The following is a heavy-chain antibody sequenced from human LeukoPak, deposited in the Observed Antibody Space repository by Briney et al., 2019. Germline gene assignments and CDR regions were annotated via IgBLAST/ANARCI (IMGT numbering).Heavy chain of an antibody. CDR3: ARVRWLQNDAYFDY. J-gene: IGHJ4*02. CDR2: IIPIFGTA. V-gene: IGHV1-69*05. D-gene: IGHD5-24*01. Sequence: SVKVSCTASGGTFSSYAISWVRQAPGQGLEWMGGIIPIFGTANYAQKFQGRVTITTDESTSTAYMELSSLRSEDTAVYYCARVRWLQNDAYFDYWGQGTLVTVSS. CDR1: GGTFSSYA.